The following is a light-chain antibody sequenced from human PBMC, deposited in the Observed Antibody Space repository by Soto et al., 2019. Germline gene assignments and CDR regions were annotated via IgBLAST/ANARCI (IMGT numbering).Light chain of an antibody. V-gene: IGKV1-5*03. CDR3: QQYNSYSPA. J-gene: IGKJ1*01. CDR2: KAS. Sequence: DIQMTQSPSTLSASVGDRVTITCRASQSISSWLAWYQQKPGKAPNLLIHKASHLESGVPSRFSGSGSGTEFTLTISSLQPDDFATYYCQQYNSYSPAFGQGTKVDIK. CDR1: QSISSW.